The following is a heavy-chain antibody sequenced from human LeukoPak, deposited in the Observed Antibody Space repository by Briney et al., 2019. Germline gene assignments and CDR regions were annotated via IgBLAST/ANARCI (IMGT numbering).Heavy chain of an antibody. CDR2: INTDGTVT. CDR1: GFTFSKYW. Sequence: GGSLRLSCAASGFTFSKYWMLWVRHAPGTGLQRVSRINTDGTVTTYADSVKGRFTVSRDNADNTMFLQMNSVRDEDTAVYYCATKQWLAPPPDSWGQGTPVTVSS. V-gene: IGHV3-74*01. J-gene: IGHJ4*02. CDR3: ATKQWLAPPPDS. D-gene: IGHD6-19*01.